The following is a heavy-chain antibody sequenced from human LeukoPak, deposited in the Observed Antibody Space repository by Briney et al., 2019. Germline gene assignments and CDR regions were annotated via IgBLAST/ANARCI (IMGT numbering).Heavy chain of an antibody. CDR3: ARGRGSWYGVYFDY. CDR2: MKRDGSEK. D-gene: IGHD6-13*01. V-gene: IGHV3-7*01. J-gene: IGHJ4*02. CDR1: GFTFTDYW. Sequence: GGYLRLSCAASGFTFTDYWMSWVRQAPGKGLEWVANMKRDGSEKYYVDSVKGRFTISRDNAKNSLYLQMNSLRTEDTAVYYCARGRGSWYGVYFDYWGQGTLVTVSS.